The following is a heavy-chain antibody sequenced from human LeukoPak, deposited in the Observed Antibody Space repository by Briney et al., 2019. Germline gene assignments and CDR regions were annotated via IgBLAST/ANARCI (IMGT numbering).Heavy chain of an antibody. CDR2: IYYSGST. CDR3: ARPGPMVRGAFDY. V-gene: IGHV4-39*01. CDR1: GGSISSSSYY. D-gene: IGHD3-10*01. Sequence: SETLSLTCTVSGGSISSSSYYWGWIRQPPGKGLEWMGSIYYSGSTYYNPSLKSRVTISVDTSKNQFSLKLSSVTAADTAVYYCARPGPMVRGAFDYWGQGTLVTVSS. J-gene: IGHJ4*02.